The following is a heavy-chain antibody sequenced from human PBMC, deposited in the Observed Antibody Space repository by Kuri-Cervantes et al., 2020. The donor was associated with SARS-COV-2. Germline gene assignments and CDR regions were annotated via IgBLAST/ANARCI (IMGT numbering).Heavy chain of an antibody. CDR2: INHSGST. D-gene: IGHD6-19*01. V-gene: IGHV4-39*07. J-gene: IGHJ6*02. CDR3: ARGVGAAVAGTLITIYYYYGMDV. CDR1: GGSISSGDYY. Sequence: GSLRLSCTVSGGSISSGDYYWSWIRQSPGKGLEWIGEINHSGSTNYNPSLKSRVTISVDTSKNQFSLKLSSVTAADTAVYYCARGVGAAVAGTLITIYYYYGMDVWGQGTTVTVSS.